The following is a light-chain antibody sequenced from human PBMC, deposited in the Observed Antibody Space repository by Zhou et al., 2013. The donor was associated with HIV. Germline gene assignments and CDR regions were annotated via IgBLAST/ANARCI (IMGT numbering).Light chain of an antibody. V-gene: IGLV2-14*03. Sequence: QSALTQPASVSGSPGQSITISCTGTSSDVGGYMIYDVSKRPSGVSNRFSGSKSGNTASLTISGLQAEDEADYYCSSYTSSSSLYVFGTGTKVTVL. J-gene: IGLJ1*01. CDR3: SSYTSSSSLYV. CDR1: SSDVGGY. CDR2: DVS.